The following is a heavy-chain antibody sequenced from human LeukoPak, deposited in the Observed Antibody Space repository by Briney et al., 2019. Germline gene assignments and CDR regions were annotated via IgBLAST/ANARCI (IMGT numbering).Heavy chain of an antibody. J-gene: IGHJ4*02. V-gene: IGHV3-7*01. Sequence: GGSLRLSCAASGFIFSRFWMSWVRQAPGKGLEWVANIKQDGSEKYYVDSVKGRFTISRDNAKNSLYLQMNSLRGEDTAVYYCARGGLGELLFSYWGQGTLVTVSS. CDR2: IKQDGSEK. CDR1: GFIFSRFW. D-gene: IGHD3-10*01. CDR3: ARGGLGELLFSY.